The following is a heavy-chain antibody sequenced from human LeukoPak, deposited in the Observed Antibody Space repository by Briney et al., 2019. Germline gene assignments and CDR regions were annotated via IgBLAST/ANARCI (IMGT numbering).Heavy chain of an antibody. V-gene: IGHV4-38-2*01. D-gene: IGHD3-3*01. CDR2: IYHSGST. CDR3: ARVRGTLYYDFWSGDTSYYYMDV. CDR1: GYSISSGYY. Sequence: SETLSLTCAVSGYSISSGYYWGWIRQPPGKGLKWIGSIYHSGSTYYNPSLKSRVTISVDTSKNQFSLKLSSVTAADTAVYYCARVRGTLYYDFWSGDTSYYYMDVWGKGTTVTVSS. J-gene: IGHJ6*03.